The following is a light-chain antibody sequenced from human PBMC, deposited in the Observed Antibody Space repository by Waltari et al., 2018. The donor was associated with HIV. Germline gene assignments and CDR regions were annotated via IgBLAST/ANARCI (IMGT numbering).Light chain of an antibody. J-gene: IGLJ2*01. CDR3: SSFTTSSTLI. CDR1: SSDVGTYNR. Sequence: QSALTQPPSVSGSPGQSVTISCTGTSSDVGTYNRVSWYQQPPGTAPKFVIYEVSNRPSGVPDRFSGSKSGNTASLTISGLQAEDEADYYCSSFTTSSTLIFGGGTRLTVL. CDR2: EVS. V-gene: IGLV2-18*02.